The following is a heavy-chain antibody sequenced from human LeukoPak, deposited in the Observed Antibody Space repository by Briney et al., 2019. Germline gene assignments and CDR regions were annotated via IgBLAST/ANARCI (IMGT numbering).Heavy chain of an antibody. CDR3: ARIYCSSTTCYPDN. V-gene: IGHV4-38-2*01. Sequence: SETLSLTCAVSGYSISSGYCWGWIRQPPGKGLEWIGSIYSGSTYNNPSLKSRVTISVDTSKNQFSLKLSSVTAADTAVYYCARIYCSSTTCYPDNWGQGTLVAVSS. D-gene: IGHD2-2*01. CDR2: IYSGST. J-gene: IGHJ4*02. CDR1: GYSISSGYC.